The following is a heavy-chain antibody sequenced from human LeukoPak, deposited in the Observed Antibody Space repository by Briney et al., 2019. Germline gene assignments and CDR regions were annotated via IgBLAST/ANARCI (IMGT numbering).Heavy chain of an antibody. Sequence: PGGSLRLSCAAFGFTFSGSAMHWVRQASGKGLEWVGRIRSRALSYATAYSASVKERFTISRDDSKNTAYLQMNSLKTEDTAVYFCTRLGEMTGETTGVTTSFDCWGQGTLVTVSS. CDR3: TRLGEMTGETTGVTTSFDC. CDR2: IRSRALSYAT. D-gene: IGHD4-11*01. J-gene: IGHJ4*02. CDR1: GFTFSGSA. V-gene: IGHV3-73*01.